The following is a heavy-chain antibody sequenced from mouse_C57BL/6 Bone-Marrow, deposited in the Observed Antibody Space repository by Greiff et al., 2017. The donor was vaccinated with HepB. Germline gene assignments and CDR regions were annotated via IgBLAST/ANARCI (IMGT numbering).Heavy chain of an antibody. J-gene: IGHJ3*01. V-gene: IGHV1-36*01. Sequence: VQLQQSGPVLVKPGPSVKISCKASGFTFTDYYMHWVKQSPGKSLEWIGLVYPYNGGTSYNHKFKSKATLTVDTSSSTSYMELNSLTSEDSAVYYCASEGPRGFAYWGQGTLVTVSA. CDR2: VYPYNGGT. CDR1: GFTFTDYY. CDR3: ASEGPRGFAY. D-gene: IGHD3-3*01.